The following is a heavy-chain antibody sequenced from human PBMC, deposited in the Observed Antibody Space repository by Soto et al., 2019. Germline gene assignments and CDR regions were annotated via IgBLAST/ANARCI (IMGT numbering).Heavy chain of an antibody. D-gene: IGHD4-4*01. Sequence: GPEVKKPGASVKVSCKASGYSFTTYGINWVRQAPGQGLEWMGWISAYNGNTAYAQRFQGRVTVTTDTSTSTAYMELRSLRSDDTAVYYCARDAVSGDYTNRRDFWGQGTLVSVSS. V-gene: IGHV1-18*01. J-gene: IGHJ4*02. CDR3: ARDAVSGDYTNRRDF. CDR1: GYSFTTYG. CDR2: ISAYNGNT.